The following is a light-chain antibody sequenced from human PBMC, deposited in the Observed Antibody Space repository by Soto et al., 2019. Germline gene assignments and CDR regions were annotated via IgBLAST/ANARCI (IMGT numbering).Light chain of an antibody. Sequence: EIVLTQSPATLSVSPGERVTLSCRASQIILSNLAWYQQKPGQAPRLLIYGASSRATGIPNRFSGSGSGTDFTLTISRLEPEDFAVYYCQQYGNSPQTFGQGTKVDIK. V-gene: IGKV3-20*01. CDR1: QIILSN. CDR2: GAS. J-gene: IGKJ1*01. CDR3: QQYGNSPQT.